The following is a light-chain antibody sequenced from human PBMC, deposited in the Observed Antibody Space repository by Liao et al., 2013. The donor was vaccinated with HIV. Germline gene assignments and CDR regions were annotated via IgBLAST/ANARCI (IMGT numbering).Light chain of an antibody. CDR1: NIGSKS. V-gene: IGLV3-21*04. CDR2: YDS. Sequence: SYELTQPPSVSVAPGKTAGITCGGDNIGSKSVHWYRQKPGQAPVLVISYDSDRPSGIPERFSGSNSGNTATLTISRVEAGDEADYYCQVWDSGSAHWVFGGGTKLTVL. J-gene: IGLJ3*02. CDR3: QVWDSGSAHWV.